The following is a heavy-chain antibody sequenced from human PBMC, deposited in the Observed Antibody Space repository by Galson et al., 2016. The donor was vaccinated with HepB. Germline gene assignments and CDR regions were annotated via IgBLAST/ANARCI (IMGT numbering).Heavy chain of an antibody. CDR3: ARVRHSSGRQPRWNFDS. Sequence: SETLSLTCGVSGGSFSTNFWSWIRQPSGKGLEWIGEISHTGSSNFNPSLKSRVTMSLDTSTNEFFFKLSSVTAADTAIYYCARVRHSSGRQPRWNFDSWGQGTLVTVSS. CDR1: GGSFSTNF. J-gene: IGHJ4*02. D-gene: IGHD4-23*01. CDR2: ISHTGSS. V-gene: IGHV4-34*01.